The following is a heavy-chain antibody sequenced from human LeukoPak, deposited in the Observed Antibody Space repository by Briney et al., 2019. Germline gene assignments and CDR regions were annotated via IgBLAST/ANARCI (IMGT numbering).Heavy chain of an antibody. CDR3: ARYGSGSEPFLT. D-gene: IGHD3-10*01. CDR2: INPNSGGT. V-gene: IGHV1-2*02. Sequence: GESLKISCKGSGYTFTAYYIHWVRQAPGQGLEWMGWINPNSGGTNYAQKFQGRVTMTRDTSISTAYMELSSDDTAVYYCARYGSGSEPFLTWGQGTLVTVSS. CDR1: GYTFTAYY. J-gene: IGHJ5*02.